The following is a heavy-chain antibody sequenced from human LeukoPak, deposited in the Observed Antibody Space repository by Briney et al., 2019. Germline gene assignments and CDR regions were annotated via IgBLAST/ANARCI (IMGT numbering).Heavy chain of an antibody. J-gene: IGHJ4*02. D-gene: IGHD1-26*01. V-gene: IGHV3-23*01. CDR2: ISGSGGST. CDR1: GFTFSTYA. Sequence: GGSLRLSCAASGFTFSTYAVSWVRQAPGKGLEWVSAISGSGGSTYYADSVKGRFAISRDNSKNTLYLQMTSLRAEDTAVYYCAKGNAYSGIYSIDYWGQGTLVTVSS. CDR3: AKGNAYSGIYSIDY.